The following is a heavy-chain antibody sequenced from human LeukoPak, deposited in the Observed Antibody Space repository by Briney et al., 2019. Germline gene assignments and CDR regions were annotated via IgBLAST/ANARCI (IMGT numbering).Heavy chain of an antibody. CDR3: AKDAAAPGSGGDFSDY. CDR2: ITGDTGST. J-gene: IGHJ4*02. D-gene: IGHD3-10*01. V-gene: IGHV3-23*01. Sequence: GGSLRLSCAASGLTFSNYAMNWVRQAPGKGLEWVSVITGDTGSTYYADSVRGRFTISRDNSRNTLSLQMNSLRAADTAVYYCAKDAAAPGSGGDFSDYWGQGTLVTVSS. CDR1: GLTFSNYA.